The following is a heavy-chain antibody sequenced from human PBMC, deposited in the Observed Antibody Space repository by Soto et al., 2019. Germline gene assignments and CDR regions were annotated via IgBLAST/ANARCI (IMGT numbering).Heavy chain of an antibody. V-gene: IGHV1-69*01. D-gene: IGHD2-15*01. CDR1: GGGFNSYA. CDR2: LIPSFGTA. CDR3: ARAGDCSGGSCYSFILDY. J-gene: IGHJ4*02. Sequence: QVQLVQSGAEVKKPGSSVKVSCKASGGGFNSYAFSWVRQAPGQGLEWMGALIPSFGTANYAQKFQGRVTITADESTTTGYMDLSSLTPDDTAMYFCARAGDCSGGSCYSFILDYWDQGTQVTVSS.